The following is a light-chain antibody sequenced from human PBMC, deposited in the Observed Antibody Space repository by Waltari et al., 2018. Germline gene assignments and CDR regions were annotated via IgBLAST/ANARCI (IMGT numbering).Light chain of an antibody. J-gene: IGKJ1*01. CDR1: HSVSSN. CDR2: CAS. V-gene: IGKV3-15*01. CDR3: QQYSDWPQ. Sequence: EIVMTQSPATLSVSPGERATLSCRASHSVSSNLAWYQQKPGQAPRLLSYCASTRATGIPARFSGSGSGTEFALTISSMQSEDFAVYYCQQYSDWPQFGQGTKVEIK.